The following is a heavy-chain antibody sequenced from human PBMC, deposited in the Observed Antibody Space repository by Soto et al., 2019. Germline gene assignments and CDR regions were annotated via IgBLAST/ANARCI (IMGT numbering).Heavy chain of an antibody. CDR2: IYYSGST. CDR1: GGSISSSSYY. Sequence: SETLSLTCTVSGGSISSSSYYWGWIRQPPGKGLEWIGSIYYSGSTYYNPSLKSRVTISVDTSKNQFSLKLSSVTAADTAVYYCARQGGMENWFDPWGQGTLVTVSP. V-gene: IGHV4-39*01. CDR3: ARQGGMENWFDP. J-gene: IGHJ5*02. D-gene: IGHD3-16*01.